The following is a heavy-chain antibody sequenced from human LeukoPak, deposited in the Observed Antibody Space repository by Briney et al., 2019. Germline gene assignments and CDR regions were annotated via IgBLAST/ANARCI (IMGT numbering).Heavy chain of an antibody. J-gene: IGHJ4*02. CDR3: AGLGAPGDIVVVPAAALHFDY. CDR1: GYSFTSYW. V-gene: IGHV5-51*01. CDR2: IYPGDSDT. D-gene: IGHD2-2*01. Sequence: GESLKISCKGSGYSFTSYWNGWVRQMPGKGLGWMGIIYPGDSDTRYSPSFQGQVTISADKSISTAYLQWSSLKASDTAMYYCAGLGAPGDIVVVPAAALHFDYWGQGTLVTVSS.